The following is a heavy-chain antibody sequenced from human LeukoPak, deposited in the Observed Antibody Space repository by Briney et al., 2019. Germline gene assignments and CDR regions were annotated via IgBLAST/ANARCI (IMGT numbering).Heavy chain of an antibody. CDR3: ANAREPPYRGIYYYFES. V-gene: IGHV4-59*12. CDR2: IYYSGNT. D-gene: IGHD1-26*01. J-gene: IGHJ4*02. Sequence: SETLSLTCTVSGDSITTSYWLWIPQPPGKGLEWIGYIYYSGNTNYNPSLRSRVTISVDTSKSQFSLHLTSVTAADTAVYYCANAREPPYRGIYYYFESWGQGTLVTVSS. CDR1: GDSITTSY.